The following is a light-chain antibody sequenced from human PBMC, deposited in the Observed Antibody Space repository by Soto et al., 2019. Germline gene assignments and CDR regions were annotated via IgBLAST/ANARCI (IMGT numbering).Light chain of an antibody. CDR2: DVS. CDR3: QQYDSRPNT. CDR1: QDITLY. V-gene: IGKV1-33*01. J-gene: IGKJ2*01. Sequence: EIQTTQSPSSLSASVGDRVTITCQASQDITLYLNWYLHKAGKAPNLLIHDVSTLETGVPARFSGRGSGTIFTLTIINLQPEDVATYYCQQYDSRPNTFGQGTKVDIK.